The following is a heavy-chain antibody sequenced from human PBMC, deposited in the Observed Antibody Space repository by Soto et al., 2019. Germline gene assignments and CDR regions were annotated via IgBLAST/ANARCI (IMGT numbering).Heavy chain of an antibody. Sequence: ASVKVSCTASGYTFIDYYMHWVRQAPGQGFEWMGRISPRSGGTNYAQKFQGRVTMTWDTSLNTAYMELSSLISEDTAVYYCARPPGYISDWYYFDLWGQGTLVTVSS. CDR2: ISPRSGGT. CDR1: GYTFIDYY. CDR3: ARPPGYISDWYYFDL. D-gene: IGHD3-9*01. J-gene: IGHJ4*02. V-gene: IGHV1-2*02.